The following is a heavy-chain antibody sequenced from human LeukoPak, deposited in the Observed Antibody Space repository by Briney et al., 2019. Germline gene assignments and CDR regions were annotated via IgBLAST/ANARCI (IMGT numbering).Heavy chain of an antibody. CDR1: GFTYSSYG. V-gene: IGHV3-30*02. CDR2: IRYDGSNK. D-gene: IGHD2-15*01. Sequence: SGGSLRLXCAASGFTYSSYGMHWVRQAPGKGLEWVAFIRYDGSNKYYADSVKGRFTISRDNSKNTLYLQMNSLRAEDTAVYYCAKDEGRLGYCSGGSCYDPTHWGQGTLVTVSS. J-gene: IGHJ4*02. CDR3: AKDEGRLGYCSGGSCYDPTH.